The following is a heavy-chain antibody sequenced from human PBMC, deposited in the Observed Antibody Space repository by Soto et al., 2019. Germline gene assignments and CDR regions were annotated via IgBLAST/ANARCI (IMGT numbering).Heavy chain of an antibody. V-gene: IGHV1-69*02. CDR3: ARAPAVTGYYEFDY. CDR2: IIPILGIA. Sequence: QVQLVQSGAEVKKPGSSVKVSCKASGGTFSSYTISWVLQAPGQGLKWMGRIIPILGIANYAQKFQGRVTITADKSTSTASMELSSLRSEDTAVYYSARAPAVTGYYEFDYWGQGTLVTVSS. CDR1: GGTFSSYT. J-gene: IGHJ4*02. D-gene: IGHD3-9*01.